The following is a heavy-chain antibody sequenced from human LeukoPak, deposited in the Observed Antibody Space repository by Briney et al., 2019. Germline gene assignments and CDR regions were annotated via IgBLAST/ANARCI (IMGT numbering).Heavy chain of an antibody. CDR1: GASISSGSSY. V-gene: IGHV4-61*02. CDR2: IYTSGST. J-gene: IGHJ4*02. D-gene: IGHD7-27*01. CDR3: ARAQANWGSGVDY. Sequence: SEPLSLTCTVPGASISSGSSYWRWIRQPAGRGLEWIVRIYTSGSTNCNPSLKSRLAISLDTSKNQSSLKLSSGTAADTAVYYCARAQANWGSGVDYWGQGTLVTVSS.